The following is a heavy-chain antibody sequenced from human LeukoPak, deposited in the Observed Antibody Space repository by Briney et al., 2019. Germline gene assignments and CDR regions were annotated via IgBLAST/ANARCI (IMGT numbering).Heavy chain of an antibody. Sequence: GGSLRLSCAASGFTFSDDYMSWIRQAPGKGLEWVSYISSSGSTIYYADSVKGRFTISRDNAKNSLYLQMNSLRAEDTAVYYCARVIWFGELLYRREYCFDYWGQGTLVTVSS. CDR1: GFTFSDDY. D-gene: IGHD3-10*01. J-gene: IGHJ4*02. CDR2: ISSSGSTI. V-gene: IGHV3-11*01. CDR3: ARVIWFGELLYRREYCFDY.